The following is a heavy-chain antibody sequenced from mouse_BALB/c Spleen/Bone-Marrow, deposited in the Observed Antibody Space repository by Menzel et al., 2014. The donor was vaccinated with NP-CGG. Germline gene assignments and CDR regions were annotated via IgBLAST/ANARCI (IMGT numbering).Heavy chain of an antibody. J-gene: IGHJ3*01. CDR2: INPSNGRT. Sequence: QVQLKESGAELVKPGASVKLSCKASGYTFXSYWMHWVKQRPGQGLEWIGEINPSNGRTNYNEKSKSKATLTVDKSSSTAYMQLSSLTSEDSAVYYCARDGYYWGQGTLVTVSA. D-gene: IGHD2-3*01. V-gene: IGHV1S81*02. CDR1: GYTFXSYW. CDR3: ARDGYY.